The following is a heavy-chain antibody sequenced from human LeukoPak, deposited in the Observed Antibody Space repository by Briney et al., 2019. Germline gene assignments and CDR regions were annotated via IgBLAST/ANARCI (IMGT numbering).Heavy chain of an antibody. CDR3: AVPYYYGSGSYSYYYYYYGMDV. CDR2: IIPIFGTA. D-gene: IGHD3-10*01. Sequence: GASVKVSCKASGGTFSSYAISWVRQAPGQGLEWMGGIIPIFGTANYAQKFQGRVTITADESTSTAYMELSSLRSEDTAVYYCAVPYYYGSGSYSYYYYYYGMDVWGQGTTVTVSS. J-gene: IGHJ6*02. CDR1: GGTFSSYA. V-gene: IGHV1-69*01.